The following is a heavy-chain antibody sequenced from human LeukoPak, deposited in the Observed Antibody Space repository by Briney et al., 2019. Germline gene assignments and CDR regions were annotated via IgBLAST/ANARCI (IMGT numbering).Heavy chain of an antibody. CDR2: IFPSGGEI. Sequence: PGGSLRLTCAASGFTFSSHGMIWVRQPPRKGLEWVSYIFPSGGEIHYADSVRGRFTISRDNSKSTLSLQMNSLRAEDTAIYYCATYRQVLLPFESWGQGTLVTVSS. V-gene: IGHV3-23*01. J-gene: IGHJ4*02. CDR3: ATYRQVLLPFES. D-gene: IGHD2-8*02. CDR1: GFTFSSHG.